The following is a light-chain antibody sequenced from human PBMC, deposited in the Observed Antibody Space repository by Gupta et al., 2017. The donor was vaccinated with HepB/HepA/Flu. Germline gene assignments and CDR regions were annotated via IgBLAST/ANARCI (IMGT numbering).Light chain of an antibody. J-gene: IGKJ2*01. CDR3: QHRNIRRI. CDR1: QSIDSY. V-gene: IGKV3-11*01. CDR2: DAS. Sequence: EIVLTQSPATLSLSPGERATLSCRASQSIDSYLGWYQQKPGQAPRLLISDASNRAMGIPARFSGSGDGKDFTRTSSRREHEDCAVYYRQHRNIRRIFGQGTKLEIK.